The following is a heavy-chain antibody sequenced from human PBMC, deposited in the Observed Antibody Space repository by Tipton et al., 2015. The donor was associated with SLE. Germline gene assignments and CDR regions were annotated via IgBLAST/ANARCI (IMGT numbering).Heavy chain of an antibody. D-gene: IGHD3-16*01. CDR2: IGSNGDLI. V-gene: IGHV3-48*03. J-gene: IGHJ4*02. CDR3: ASGIGAYFDF. Sequence: SLRLSCAASGFTFSNYEMNWVRRAPGKGLEWLSKIGSNGDLIYYADSVEGRFTISRDNSKNTLYLQMNSLRADDTAVYFRASGIGAYFDFWGQGTLVTVSS. CDR1: GFTFSNYE.